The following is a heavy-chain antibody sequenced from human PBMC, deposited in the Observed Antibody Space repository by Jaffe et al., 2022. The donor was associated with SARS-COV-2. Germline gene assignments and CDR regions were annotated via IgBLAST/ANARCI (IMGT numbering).Heavy chain of an antibody. V-gene: IGHV4-31*03. Sequence: QVQLQESGPGLVKPSQTLSLTCTVSGGSISSGGYYWNWIRQHPGKGLEWIAYIDYSGSTYYNPSLRSRVTISLDTSKNQLSLRLSSVTAADTAVYYCVRDNNNDASGIGSFDSWGQGTRVTVAS. CDR2: IDYSGST. J-gene: IGHJ4*02. D-gene: IGHD3-10*01. CDR3: VRDNNNDASGIGSFDS. CDR1: GGSISSGGYY.